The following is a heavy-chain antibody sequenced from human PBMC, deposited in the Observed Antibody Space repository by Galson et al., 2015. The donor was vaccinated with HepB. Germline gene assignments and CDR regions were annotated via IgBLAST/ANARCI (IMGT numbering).Heavy chain of an antibody. V-gene: IGHV3-21*01. CDR1: GLIFSGYS. CDR2: TSSSGRSI. Sequence: SLRLSCAASGLIFSGYSMNWVRQAPGKGLGWVSSTSSSGRSISYADSVKGRFTISRDNAKNSLYLQMNSLRAEDTAVYYCARGRGDNANFDYWGQGTLVTVSS. CDR3: ARGRGDNANFDY. J-gene: IGHJ4*02. D-gene: IGHD4-23*01.